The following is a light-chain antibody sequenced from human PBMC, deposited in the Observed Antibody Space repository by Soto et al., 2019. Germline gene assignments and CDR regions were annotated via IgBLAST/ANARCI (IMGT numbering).Light chain of an antibody. Sequence: SYELTQPPSVSVAPGQTARITCGGNRIGSKSVQWYEQKAGQAPVLVDYDDSDRPSGIPGRFSGYKSGNTATLTISDVGAGDDADYYCQVWDSSRDHYVFGPGTKVTVL. J-gene: IGLJ1*01. V-gene: IGLV3-21*02. CDR3: QVWDSSRDHYV. CDR2: DDS. CDR1: RIGSKS.